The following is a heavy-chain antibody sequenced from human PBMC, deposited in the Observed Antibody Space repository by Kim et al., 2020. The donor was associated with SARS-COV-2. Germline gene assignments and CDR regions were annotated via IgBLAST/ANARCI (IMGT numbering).Heavy chain of an antibody. D-gene: IGHD2-15*01. CDR1: GFNFSGHS. CDR3: VRVGLCSGGDCYSPLDN. Sequence: GGSLRLSCAASGFNFSGHSMHWVHQAPGKGLDWVAIVSSDGRKTYYADSVKGRFTISRDNSKKTLTLQMNSLRVEETAVYYCVRVGLCSGGDCYSPLDNWGQGTQVTVSS. CDR2: VSSDGRKT. J-gene: IGHJ4*02. V-gene: IGHV3-30*04.